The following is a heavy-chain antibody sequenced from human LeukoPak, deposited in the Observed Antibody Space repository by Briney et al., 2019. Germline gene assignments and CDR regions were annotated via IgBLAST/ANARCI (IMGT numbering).Heavy chain of an antibody. CDR3: ARGLPKAVFGMLITD. J-gene: IGHJ4*02. V-gene: IGHV1-8*01. Sequence: ASVTVSCTASGYPFTSYNINWVRQATGQGLEWMGWMNSNSGNTGYSQNFQGRVTMTRDTSISTAYMELSSLISEDTAVYYCARGLPKAVFGMLITDWGQGTLVTVSS. CDR1: GYPFTSYN. D-gene: IGHD3-3*01. CDR2: MNSNSGNT.